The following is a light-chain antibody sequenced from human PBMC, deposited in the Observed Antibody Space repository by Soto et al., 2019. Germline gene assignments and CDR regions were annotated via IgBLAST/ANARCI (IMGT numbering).Light chain of an antibody. J-gene: IGKJ1*01. Sequence: DIQMTQSPSSLSASVGDRVTITCRASQGISNYLAWYQQKPGKVPKLLIYAASTLQLGVPSRFSGSGSGTDFTLTISSMQPEDVATYFCQKYNSAPPTFGQGTKVEIK. CDR2: AAS. V-gene: IGKV1-27*01. CDR1: QGISNY. CDR3: QKYNSAPPT.